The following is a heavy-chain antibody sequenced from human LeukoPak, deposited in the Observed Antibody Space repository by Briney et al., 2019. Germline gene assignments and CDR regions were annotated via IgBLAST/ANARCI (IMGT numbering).Heavy chain of an antibody. CDR1: GGSISSSSYY. D-gene: IGHD5-18*01. Sequence: ETLSLTCTVSGGSISSSSYYWGWIRQPPGKGLEWVSAISGSGGSTYYADSVKGRFTISRDNSKNTLYLQMNSLRAEDTAVYYCALMDTAMGPFDYWGQGTLVTVSS. J-gene: IGHJ4*02. V-gene: IGHV3-23*01. CDR3: ALMDTAMGPFDY. CDR2: ISGSGGST.